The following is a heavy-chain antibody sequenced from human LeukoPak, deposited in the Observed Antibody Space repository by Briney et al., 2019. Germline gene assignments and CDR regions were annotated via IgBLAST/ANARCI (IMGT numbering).Heavy chain of an antibody. CDR1: GFTFSSYA. V-gene: IGHV3-23*01. CDR2: ISGSGSST. D-gene: IGHD6-19*01. Sequence: GGSMRLSCAASGFTFSSYAMSWVRQAPGKGLEWVSPISGSGSSTYYADSVKGRFTISRDNSKNTLYLQMNSLRAEDTAVYYCAKGVAVASPYYFDYWGQGTLVTVSS. CDR3: AKGVAVASPYYFDY. J-gene: IGHJ4*02.